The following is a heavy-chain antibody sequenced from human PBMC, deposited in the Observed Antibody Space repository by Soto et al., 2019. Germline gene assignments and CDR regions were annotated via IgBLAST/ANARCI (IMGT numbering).Heavy chain of an antibody. D-gene: IGHD5-18*01. CDR1: GGTFSIYA. Sequence: SVKVSCKASGGTFSIYAISCVRQAALQGLEWMGGIIPIFGTANYAQKFQGRVTITADESTSTAYMELSSLRSEDTAVYYCARDVGYSYGSRALFYYWGQGTLVTVSS. CDR2: IIPIFGTA. J-gene: IGHJ4*02. V-gene: IGHV1-69*13. CDR3: ARDVGYSYGSRALFYY.